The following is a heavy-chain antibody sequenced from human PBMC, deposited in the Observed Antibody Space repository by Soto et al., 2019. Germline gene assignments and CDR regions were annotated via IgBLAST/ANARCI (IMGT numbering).Heavy chain of an antibody. Sequence: QVQLVQSGAEVKKPGASVKVSCKASGYTFTGYYMHWVRQAPGQGLEWMGWINPNSGGTNYAQKFQGRVTMTRDTSIRTAYLALRRLRSDDTAVYDCASVGLRYSSGWGQDYWGQGTLVTVSS. CDR3: ASVGLRYSSGWGQDY. J-gene: IGHJ4*02. D-gene: IGHD6-19*01. CDR2: INPNSGGT. V-gene: IGHV1-2*02. CDR1: GYTFTGYY.